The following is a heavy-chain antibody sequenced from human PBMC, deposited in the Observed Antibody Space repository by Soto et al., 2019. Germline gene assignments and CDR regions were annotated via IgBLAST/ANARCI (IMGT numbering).Heavy chain of an antibody. Sequence: EMQLVESGGGSVQPGRSLRLSCAASGFSFDDYGMHWVRQGPGKGLEWVSDISWNNGDIYYADSVKGRFTISRDNAKKTLYLQMNSLRNEDTALYYCAKDNDLDRDGPFDYWGQGILVTVSS. V-gene: IGHV3-9*01. CDR3: AKDNDLDRDGPFDY. J-gene: IGHJ4*02. CDR1: GFSFDDYG. D-gene: IGHD2-2*03. CDR2: ISWNNGDI.